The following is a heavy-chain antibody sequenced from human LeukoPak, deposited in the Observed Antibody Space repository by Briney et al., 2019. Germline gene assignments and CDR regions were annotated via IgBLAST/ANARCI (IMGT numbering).Heavy chain of an antibody. D-gene: IGHD2-15*01. CDR1: GFTFSNYA. CDR3: ARDKVGGSNDF. J-gene: IGHJ4*02. CDR2: IMEDGSVK. Sequence: GGSLRLSCAASGFTFSNYAMHWVRQAPGKGLEWVANIMEDGSVKNYVDSVKGRFTISRDNLKNSLYLYMSSLRVDDTAVYYCARDKVGGSNDFWGQGTLVTVSS. V-gene: IGHV3-7*01.